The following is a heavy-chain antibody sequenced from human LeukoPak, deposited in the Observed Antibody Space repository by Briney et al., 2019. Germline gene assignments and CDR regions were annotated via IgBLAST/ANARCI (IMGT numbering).Heavy chain of an antibody. V-gene: IGHV3-64D*06. J-gene: IGHJ4*02. CDR2: INLNGGTT. D-gene: IGHD4-17*01. CDR3: AKDEGWTLTTAFVS. CDR1: GFTFSDYA. Sequence: GGSLRLSCSASGFTFSDYAMHWVRQAPGKGLEYVSGINLNGGTTYNADSVKGRFTVSRDNSRNTLYLQMSSLRAEDTAVYYCAKDEGWTLTTAFVSWGQGTLVAVSS.